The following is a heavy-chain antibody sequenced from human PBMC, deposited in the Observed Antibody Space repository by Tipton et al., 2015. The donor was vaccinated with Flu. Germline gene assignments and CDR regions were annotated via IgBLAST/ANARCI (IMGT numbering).Heavy chain of an antibody. CDR3: ARHTGDSVRGVIDY. CDR1: GYSIRSAYY. Sequence: TLSLTCSVSGYSIRSAYYWAWVRRPPGKGLEWIGTIYHSWSTYYNPSLKSRLTISVDTSKNQFSLRLSSVTAADTAVYYCARHTGDSVRGVIDYWGQGTLVTVSS. J-gene: IGHJ4*02. D-gene: IGHD3-10*02. V-gene: IGHV4-38-2*01. CDR2: IYHSWST.